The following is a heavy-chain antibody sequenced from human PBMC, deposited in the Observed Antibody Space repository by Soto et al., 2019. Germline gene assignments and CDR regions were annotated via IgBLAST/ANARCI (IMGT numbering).Heavy chain of an antibody. J-gene: IGHJ5*02. V-gene: IGHV3-30*18. CDR2: ISYDGSNK. CDR3: AKDSRKITMVRGNNWFDP. CDR1: GFTFSSYG. D-gene: IGHD3-10*01. Sequence: ESGGGVVQPGRSLRLSCAASGFTFSSYGMHWVRQAPGKGLEWVAVISYDGSNKYYADSVKGRFTISRDNSKNTLYLQMNSLRAEDTAVYYCAKDSRKITMVRGNNWFDPWGQGTLVTVSS.